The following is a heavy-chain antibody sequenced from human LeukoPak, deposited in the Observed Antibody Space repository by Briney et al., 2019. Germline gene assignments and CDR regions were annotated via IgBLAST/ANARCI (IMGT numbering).Heavy chain of an antibody. CDR1: GYTFTSYG. CDR3: ARVLPYDFWSGYYDYYYYMDV. CDR2: ISAYNGNT. D-gene: IGHD3-3*01. J-gene: IGHJ6*03. Sequence: GASVKVSCKASGYTFTSYGISWVRQAPGQGLEWMGWISAYNGNTNYAQKLQGRVTMTTDTSTSTAYMELRSLRSDDTAVYYCARVLPYDFWSGYYDYYYYMDVWGKGTTVTVSS. V-gene: IGHV1-18*01.